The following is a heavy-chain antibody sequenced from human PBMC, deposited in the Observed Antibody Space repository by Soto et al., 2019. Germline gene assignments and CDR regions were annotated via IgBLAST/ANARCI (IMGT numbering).Heavy chain of an antibody. D-gene: IGHD3-16*01. CDR3: ARDLRFGYGNFYHFGMAE. J-gene: IGHJ6*02. CDR1: GYRVTNYY. Sequence: GTSVKVSGKASGYRVTNYYLHWVRQAPGQGLEWMGWISPYTGATNYAKKFEGRVTITSDTSSSTAYMDLTRLTPDDTAIYYCARDLRFGYGNFYHFGMAEWGQGSKVTVSS. CDR2: ISPYTGAT. V-gene: IGHV1-2*02.